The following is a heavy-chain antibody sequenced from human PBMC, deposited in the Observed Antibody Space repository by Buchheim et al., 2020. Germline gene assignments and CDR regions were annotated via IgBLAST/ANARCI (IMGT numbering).Heavy chain of an antibody. J-gene: IGHJ4*02. CDR3: ARAVGSITIFGVVTIKPNFDY. D-gene: IGHD3-3*01. CDR2: INPSGGST. Sequence: QVQLVQSGAEVKKPGASVKVSCKASGYTFTNFYLNWVRQAPGQGLEWMGIINPSGGSTSYAQKFQGRVTMTTDTSTSTAYMELRSLRSDDTAVYYCARAVGSITIFGVVTIKPNFDYWGQGTL. V-gene: IGHV1-46*01. CDR1: GYTFTNFY.